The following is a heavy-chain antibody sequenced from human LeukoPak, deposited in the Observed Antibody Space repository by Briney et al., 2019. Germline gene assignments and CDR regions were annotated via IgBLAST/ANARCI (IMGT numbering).Heavy chain of an antibody. CDR1: GFNFGIYS. CDR3: VREKGGFGFVL. V-gene: IGHV3-48*04. Sequence: GGSLRLSCAGSGFNFGIYSMDWVRQAPGKGLEWVAYVSAGSTGIFYAASVKGRFSISRDNAQKSLYPQMNSLRAEDTAIYYCVREKGGFGFVLWGRGTLVTVSS. D-gene: IGHD3-16*01. J-gene: IGHJ4*02. CDR2: VSAGSTGI.